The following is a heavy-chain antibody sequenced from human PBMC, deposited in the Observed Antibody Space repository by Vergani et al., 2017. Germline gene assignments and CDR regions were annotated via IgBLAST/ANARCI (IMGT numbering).Heavy chain of an antibody. CDR1: GGSISSGGYY. CDR3: ARGLLNGDYAFDY. J-gene: IGHJ4*02. V-gene: IGHV4-31*03. Sequence: QVQLQESGPGLVKPSQTLSLTCTVSGGSISSGGYYWSWIRQPTGKGLEWIGEINHSGSTNYNPSLKSRVTISVDTSKNQFSLMLSAGTAADTAVYYCARGLLNGDYAFDYWGQGTLVTVSS. D-gene: IGHD4-17*01. CDR2: INHSGST.